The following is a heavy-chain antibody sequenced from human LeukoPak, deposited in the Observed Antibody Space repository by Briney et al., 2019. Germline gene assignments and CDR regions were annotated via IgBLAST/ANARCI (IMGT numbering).Heavy chain of an antibody. D-gene: IGHD3-22*01. J-gene: IGHJ6*02. CDR2: IIPTLGIA. CDR3: ARDWMIVVVITTPNYYYGMDV. Sequence: SVKVSCKASGGTFSSYAISWVRQAPGQGLEWMGRIIPTLGIANYAQKFQGRVTITADKSTSTAYMELSSLRSEDTAVYYCARDWMIVVVITTPNYYYGMDVWGQGTTVTVSS. V-gene: IGHV1-69*04. CDR1: GGTFSSYA.